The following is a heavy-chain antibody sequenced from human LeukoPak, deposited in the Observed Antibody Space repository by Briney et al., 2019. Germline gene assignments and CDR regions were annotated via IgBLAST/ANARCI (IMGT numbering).Heavy chain of an antibody. CDR2: ISWDGGST. Sequence: GGSLRLSCAASGFTFDDYTMHWVRQAPGKGLEWVSLISWDGGSTYYADSVKGRFTISRDNSKNSLYLQMNSLGTEDTALYYCAKQSGKRLRLGELSFGGQGTLVTVSS. J-gene: IGHJ4*02. D-gene: IGHD3-16*02. V-gene: IGHV3-43*01. CDR3: AKQSGKRLRLGELSF. CDR1: GFTFDDYT.